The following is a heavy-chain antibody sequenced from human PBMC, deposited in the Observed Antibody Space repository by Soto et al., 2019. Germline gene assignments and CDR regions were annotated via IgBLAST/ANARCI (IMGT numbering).Heavy chain of an antibody. Sequence: GGSLRLSCAASGFTFNSFAMTWIRQAPGKGLEWVSGVSASGGDTYYADSVKGRFTVSRDNSKNTLYLQMNSLRVEDTALYYCAKDRYFASGSYDSWGQGTLVTVSS. CDR1: GFTFNSFA. D-gene: IGHD3-10*01. V-gene: IGHV3-23*01. CDR3: AKDRYFASGSYDS. J-gene: IGHJ5*02. CDR2: VSASGGDT.